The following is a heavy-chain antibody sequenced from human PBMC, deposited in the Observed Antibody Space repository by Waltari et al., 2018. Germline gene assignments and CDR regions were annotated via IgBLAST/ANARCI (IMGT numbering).Heavy chain of an antibody. J-gene: IGHJ5*02. D-gene: IGHD6-19*01. CDR3: ARAKRRIAVAGTRAGFDP. CDR2: INPNSGGT. V-gene: IGHV1-2*02. CDR1: GYTFTGYY. Sequence: QVQLVQSGAEVQKPGASVKVSCTASGYTFTGYYMPWVRRAPGQGLEWMGWINPNSGGTNYAQKFQGRGTITRDTSISTAYMELSRLRSDDTAVYYCARAKRRIAVAGTRAGFDPWGQGTLVTVSS.